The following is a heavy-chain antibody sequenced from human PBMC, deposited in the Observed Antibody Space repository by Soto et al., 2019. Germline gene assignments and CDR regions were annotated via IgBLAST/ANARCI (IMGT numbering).Heavy chain of an antibody. V-gene: IGHV3-21*01. J-gene: IGHJ4*02. D-gene: IGHD3-10*01. CDR1: GFTFSSYS. Sequence: GGSLRLSCAASGFTFSSYSMNWVRQAPGKGLEWVSSISSSSSYIYYADSVKGRFTISRDNAKNSLYLQMNSLRAEDTAVYYCARDSWDYYGSGSYYNTPFDYWGQGTLVTVSS. CDR3: ARDSWDYYGSGSYYNTPFDY. CDR2: ISSSSSYI.